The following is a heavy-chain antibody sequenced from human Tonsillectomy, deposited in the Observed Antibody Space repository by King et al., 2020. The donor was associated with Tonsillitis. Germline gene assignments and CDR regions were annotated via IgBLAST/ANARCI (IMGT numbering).Heavy chain of an antibody. J-gene: IGHJ3*02. V-gene: IGHV4-59*01. CDR2: IYYSGST. D-gene: IGHD6-6*01. Sequence: QLQESGPGLVKPSETLSLTCTVSGGSISSYYWSWIRQPPGKGLEWIGYIYYSGSTNYNPSLKSRVTISVDTSKNPFSLKLSSVTAADTAVYYCAGRIAARVGGAFDIWGQGTMVTVSS. CDR1: GGSISSYY. CDR3: AGRIAARVGGAFDI.